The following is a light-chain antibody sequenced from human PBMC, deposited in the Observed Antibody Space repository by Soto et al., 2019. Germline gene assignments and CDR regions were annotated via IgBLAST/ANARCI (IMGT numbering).Light chain of an antibody. J-gene: IGKJ1*01. CDR3: QQYNNWPPWT. CDR2: DAS. Sequence: EIVLTQSPGTLSLSPGERATLSCRAIQSLSSSYLAWFQQEPGQAPRLLIYDASTRATGIPARFSGSGSGTEFTLTISSLQSEDFAVYYCQQYNNWPPWTFGQGTKVDIK. CDR1: QSLSSSY. V-gene: IGKV3-15*01.